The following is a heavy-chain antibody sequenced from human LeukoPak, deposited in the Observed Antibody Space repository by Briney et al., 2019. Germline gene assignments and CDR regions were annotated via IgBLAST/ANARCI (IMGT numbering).Heavy chain of an antibody. CDR1: GGSFSGYY. CDR2: INHSGST. Sequence: SETLSLTCAVYGGSFSGYYWSWIRQPPGKGLEWIGEINHSGSTNYNPSLKSRVTISVDTSKNQFSLKLSSVTAADTAVYYCARGRRKSVQLLYCYYYYMDVWGKGTTVTVSS. V-gene: IGHV4-34*01. CDR3: ARGRRKSVQLLYCYYYYMDV. J-gene: IGHJ6*03. D-gene: IGHD2-2*01.